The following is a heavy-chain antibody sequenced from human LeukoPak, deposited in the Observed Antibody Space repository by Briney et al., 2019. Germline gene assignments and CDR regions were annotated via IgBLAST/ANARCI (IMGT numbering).Heavy chain of an antibody. V-gene: IGHV3-9*01. D-gene: IGHD2-21*02. Sequence: GGSLRLSCVASGFTFDDYAMHWVRQAPGKGLEWVSGISWDSGSITYAAAVEDRFIISRDNAKNTLYLQMNNLRAEDTALYYCAKDKSAGDHHYYYYMDVWGKGTTVTVSS. CDR1: GFTFDDYA. CDR2: ISWDSGSI. CDR3: AKDKSAGDHHYYYYMDV. J-gene: IGHJ6*03.